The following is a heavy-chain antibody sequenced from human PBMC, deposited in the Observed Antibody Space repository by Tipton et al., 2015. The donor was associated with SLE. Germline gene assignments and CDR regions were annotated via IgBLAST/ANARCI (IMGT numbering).Heavy chain of an antibody. D-gene: IGHD5-24*01. CDR2: IRSKAYGETT. CDR3: ASQMTIRDAFDI. J-gene: IGHJ3*02. V-gene: IGHV3-49*04. Sequence: SLRLSCTASGFTFGDHFINWVRQAPGKGLEWVGFIRSKAYGETTEYAASVKGRFTISRDDSKSIAYLQMNSLRAEDTAVYYCASQMTIRDAFDIWGQGTMVTVSS. CDR1: GFTFGDHF.